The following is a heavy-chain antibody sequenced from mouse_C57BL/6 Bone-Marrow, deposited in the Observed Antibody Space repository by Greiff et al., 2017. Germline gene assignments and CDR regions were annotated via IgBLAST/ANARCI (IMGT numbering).Heavy chain of an antibody. CDR2: IYPRDGMT. J-gene: IGHJ1*03. CDR3: ARLEFDGSSWDWYFDV. V-gene: IGHV1-85*01. CDR1: GYTFPRYD. D-gene: IGHD1-1*01. Sequence: QVQLQQSGPELVKPGASVKLSCKASGYTFPRYDINWVKQRHGKGLEWIGWIYPRDGMTKYNEKFKGKATLTVDPSATTAYMELHSLTSADSAVYFCARLEFDGSSWDWYFDVWGTGTTVTVSS.